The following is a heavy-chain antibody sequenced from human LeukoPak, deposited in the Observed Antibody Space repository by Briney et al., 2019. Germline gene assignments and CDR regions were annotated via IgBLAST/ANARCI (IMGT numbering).Heavy chain of an antibody. CDR2: VIPIFGTA. D-gene: IGHD2-21*02. J-gene: IGHJ4*02. CDR1: GGTFSSYA. CDR3: ASPHSPYCGGDCYLGY. Sequence: SVKVSCKASGGTFSSYAISWLRQAPGQGLEWMGGVIPIFGTANYAQKFQGRVTITADEFTSTAYMELSSLRSEDTAAYYCASPHSPYCGGDCYLGYWGQGTLVTVSS. V-gene: IGHV1-69*13.